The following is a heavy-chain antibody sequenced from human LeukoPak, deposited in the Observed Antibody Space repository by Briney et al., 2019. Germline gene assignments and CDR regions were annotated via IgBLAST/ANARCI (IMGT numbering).Heavy chain of an antibody. Sequence: SDTLSLTRSVSGDSLSNYYWTWIWQPPGKGLEGIAYVYSSGSTNYAPALKTRLHLSVDTSRNRFSLKPSSVAVADTAVYYCASSPRLTTSWFLFDSWGDGTLVTVSS. D-gene: IGHD2-2*01. CDR3: ASSPRLTTSWFLFDS. CDR2: VYSSGST. CDR1: GDSLSNYY. V-gene: IGHV4-59*08. J-gene: IGHJ5*01.